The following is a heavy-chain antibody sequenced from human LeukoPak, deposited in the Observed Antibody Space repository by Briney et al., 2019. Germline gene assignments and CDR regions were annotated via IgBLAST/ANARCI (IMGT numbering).Heavy chain of an antibody. V-gene: IGHV3-48*01. Sequence: GGSLRLSCAASGFTFSSYSMNWVRQAPGKGLEWVSYISSSSSTIYYADSVKGRFTISRDNAKNSLYLQVNSLRAEDTAVYYCARDTIAAAGTVYFDYWGQGTLVTVSS. CDR1: GFTFSSYS. CDR3: ARDTIAAAGTVYFDY. D-gene: IGHD6-13*01. J-gene: IGHJ4*02. CDR2: ISSSSSTI.